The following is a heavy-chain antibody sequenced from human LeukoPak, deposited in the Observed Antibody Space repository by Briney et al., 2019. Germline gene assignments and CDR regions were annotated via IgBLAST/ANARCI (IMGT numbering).Heavy chain of an antibody. D-gene: IGHD3-22*01. CDR2: IDPGDSDT. CDR1: GYSFTSYW. J-gene: IGHJ4*02. Sequence: GESLKISCKGSGYSFTSYWIGWVRQMPGKGLEWMGIIDPGDSDTRYSPSFQGQVTISADKSISTAYLQWSSLKASDAAMYYCARRYYYDSSGYYSFDYWGQGTLVTVSS. V-gene: IGHV5-51*01. CDR3: ARRYYYDSSGYYSFDY.